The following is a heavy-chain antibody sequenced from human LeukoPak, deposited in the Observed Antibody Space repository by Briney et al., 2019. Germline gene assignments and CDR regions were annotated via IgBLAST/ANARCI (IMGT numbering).Heavy chain of an antibody. J-gene: IGHJ5*02. Sequence: GGSLRLSCAASGFTFSSYGMSWVRQAPGKGLEWVSSIRPSGDNTYYGDSVKGRFTISRDNSKNTVYLQMNNMRVDDTAVYYRARVAGWHWFDPWGRGTLVTVSS. CDR3: ARVAGWHWFDP. V-gene: IGHV3-23*01. D-gene: IGHD6-19*01. CDR2: IRPSGDNT. CDR1: GFTFSSYG.